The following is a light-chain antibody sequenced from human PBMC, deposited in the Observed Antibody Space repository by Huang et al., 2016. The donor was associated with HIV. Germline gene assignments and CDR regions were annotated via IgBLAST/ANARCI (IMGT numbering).Light chain of an antibody. CDR3: QQYYSFPLT. CDR2: ATS. CDR1: QDINTY. V-gene: IGKV1-8*01. J-gene: IGKJ1*01. Sequence: AIRITQSPSSLSASTGDKVSITCRASQDINTYLAWYQQKPGKPPSLLIYATSTLQSGVPSRFSVSGSGTDFTLTITHRQSEDFATYYCQQYYSFPLTFGQGSQVEV.